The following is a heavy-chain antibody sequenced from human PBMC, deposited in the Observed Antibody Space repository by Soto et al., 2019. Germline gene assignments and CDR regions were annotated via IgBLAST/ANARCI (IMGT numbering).Heavy chain of an antibody. CDR1: GGSFSGYY. V-gene: IGHV4-34*01. D-gene: IGHD5-12*01. CDR2: INHSGST. Sequence: PSETLSLTCAVYGGSFSGYYWSWIRQPPGKGLEWIGEINHSGSTNYNPSLKSRVTISVDTSKNQFSLKLSSVTAADTAVYYCARGTLNVDIVATTNYYMDVWGKGTTVTVSS. J-gene: IGHJ6*03. CDR3: ARGTLNVDIVATTNYYMDV.